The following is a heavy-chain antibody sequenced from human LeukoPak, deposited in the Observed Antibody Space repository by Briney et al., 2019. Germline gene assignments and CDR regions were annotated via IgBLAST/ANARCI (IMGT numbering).Heavy chain of an antibody. CDR2: IYTSGST. D-gene: IGHD1-26*01. CDR3: ARVRVGAGRGFDY. V-gene: IGHV4-61*02. J-gene: IGHJ4*02. CDR1: GGSISSGSYY. Sequence: PSETLSLTCTVSGGSISSGSYYWSWIRQPAGKGLEWIGRIYTSGSTNYNPSLKSRVTISVDTSKNQFSLKLSSVTAADTAVYYCARVRVGAGRGFDYWGQGTLVTVSS.